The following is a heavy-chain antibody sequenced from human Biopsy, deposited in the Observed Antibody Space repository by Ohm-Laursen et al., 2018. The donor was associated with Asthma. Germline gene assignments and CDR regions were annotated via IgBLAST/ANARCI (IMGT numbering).Heavy chain of an antibody. V-gene: IGHV1-2*02. CDR1: GYTFTAYY. Sequence: AASVKVSCKTSGYTFTAYYIHWVRQAPGQGLEWMGGINPSSGDTNYPQNFQGRVTMTRDRSISTAYTELSRLRSDDTAVYYCARDALHDNSAYIGDAFDFWGQGTMVTVPS. J-gene: IGHJ3*01. CDR2: INPSSGDT. CDR3: ARDALHDNSAYIGDAFDF. D-gene: IGHD3-22*01.